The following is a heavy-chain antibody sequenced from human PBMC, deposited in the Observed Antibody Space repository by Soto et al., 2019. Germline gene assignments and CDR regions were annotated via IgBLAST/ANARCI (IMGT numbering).Heavy chain of an antibody. CDR3: AKDMRFDP. V-gene: IGHV3-23*01. CDR1: GFTFTRYS. CDR2: ISGSGATT. J-gene: IGHJ5*02. Sequence: PGGSLRLSCAASGFTFTRYSMNWVRQAPGKGLEWVSSISGSGATTYYADSVKGRFTISRDNSKNTLYLQMNSLRVDDTAVYYCAKDMRFDPWGQGTLVTVSS. D-gene: IGHD2-2*01.